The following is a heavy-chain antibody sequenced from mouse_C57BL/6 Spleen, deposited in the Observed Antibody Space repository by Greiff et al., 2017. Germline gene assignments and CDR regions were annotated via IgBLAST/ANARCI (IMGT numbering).Heavy chain of an antibody. CDR2: ISRGGSYT. Sequence: EVKLVESGGDLVKPGGSLKLSCAASGFTFSGYGMSWVRQTPDKRLEWVATISRGGSYTYYPDSVKGRFTFSRDNAKNTLYLQMSSLKSEDTSMYYCATHFEEDSYGFPYFDYWGQGTTLTVSS. V-gene: IGHV5-6*02. J-gene: IGHJ2*01. CDR3: ATHFEEDSYGFPYFDY. D-gene: IGHD1-1*01. CDR1: GFTFSGYG.